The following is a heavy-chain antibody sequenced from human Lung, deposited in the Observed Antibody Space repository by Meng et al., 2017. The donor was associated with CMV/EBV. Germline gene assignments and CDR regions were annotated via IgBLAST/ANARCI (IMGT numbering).Heavy chain of an antibody. CDR1: GASFSTPT. Sequence: QVQWVQLGAEGKKPGSYVKVACKTYGASFSTPTFSWVRQAPGQGLEWMGGLIAVFDKTKAAPRFQDRVTFTADESTSTAYMELSSLTFDDTAVYFCARGRRNEPLFDYWGQGTLVTVSS. J-gene: IGHJ4*02. V-gene: IGHV1-69*12. CDR2: LIAVFDKT. D-gene: IGHD1-14*01. CDR3: ARGRRNEPLFDY.